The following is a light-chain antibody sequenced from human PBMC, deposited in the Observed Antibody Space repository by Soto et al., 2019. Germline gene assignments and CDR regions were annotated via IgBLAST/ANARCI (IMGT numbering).Light chain of an antibody. J-gene: IGKJ4*02. CDR3: QQRSHWPPP. CDR2: DAS. Sequence: EIVLTQSPATLYSSPGDRATLSCRASQSVGSYLGWYQQRPGQAPRLLIYDASHRATGIPARFSGSGSRTDFTHTISSLEPEDFAVYYCQQRSHWPPPFGGGTKVQIK. CDR1: QSVGSY. V-gene: IGKV3-11*01.